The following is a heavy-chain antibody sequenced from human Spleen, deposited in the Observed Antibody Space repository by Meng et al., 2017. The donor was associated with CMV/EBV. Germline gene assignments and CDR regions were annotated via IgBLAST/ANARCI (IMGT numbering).Heavy chain of an antibody. V-gene: IGHV5-51*01. D-gene: IGHD4-11*01. Sequence: CKASGYTFTTYWIGWVRQMPGKGLEWMGMIYPGDSDTRYSPSFQGQVTISADKSVTTAYLQWNSLKASDTAMYYCARRGYNNYPTDYWGQGTLVTVSS. CDR1: GYTFTTYW. J-gene: IGHJ4*02. CDR2: IYPGDSDT. CDR3: ARRGYNNYPTDY.